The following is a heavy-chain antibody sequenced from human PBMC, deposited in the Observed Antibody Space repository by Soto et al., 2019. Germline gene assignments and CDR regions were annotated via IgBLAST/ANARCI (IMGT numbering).Heavy chain of an antibody. V-gene: IGHV3-53*01. J-gene: IGHJ4*02. D-gene: IGHD3-9*01. Sequence: GGSLRLSCVGSGFNVTTNCMRWVRQAPGKGLECVSVLCSGGPTYYADSAKGRFTISRDIFSNTLHLQMNHLRAEDTAVYYCVRDKRTILGIFPGYWGQGTQVTVSS. CDR3: VRDKRTILGIFPGY. CDR2: LCSGGPT. CDR1: GFNVTTNC.